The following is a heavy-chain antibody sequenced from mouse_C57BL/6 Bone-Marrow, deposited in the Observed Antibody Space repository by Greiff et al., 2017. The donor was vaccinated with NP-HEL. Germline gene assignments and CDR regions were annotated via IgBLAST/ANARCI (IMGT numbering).Heavy chain of an antibody. CDR1: GYTFTSYW. V-gene: IGHV1-55*01. J-gene: IGHJ2*01. D-gene: IGHD1-1*01. CDR2: IYPGSGST. Sequence: QVQLQQPGAELVKPGASVKMSCKASGYTFTSYWITWVKQRPGQGLEWIGDIYPGSGSTNYNEKFKSKATLTVDTSSSTAYMQLSSLTSEDSAVYYCARRGFITTVVADWGQGTTLTVSS. CDR3: ARRGFITTVVAD.